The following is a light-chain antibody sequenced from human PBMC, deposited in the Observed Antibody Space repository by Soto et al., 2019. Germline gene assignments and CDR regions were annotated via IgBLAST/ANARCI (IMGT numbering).Light chain of an antibody. Sequence: QAVVTQPPSVSEAPGQRVTISCTGSSSNIGAGYDVHWYQQLPGTAPKLLIYGNSNRPSGVPDRFSGSKSGTSASLAITGLQAEDEADYYCQSYDSSLSGWVFGGGTKLTVL. J-gene: IGLJ3*02. CDR1: SSNIGAGYD. CDR2: GNS. V-gene: IGLV1-40*01. CDR3: QSYDSSLSGWV.